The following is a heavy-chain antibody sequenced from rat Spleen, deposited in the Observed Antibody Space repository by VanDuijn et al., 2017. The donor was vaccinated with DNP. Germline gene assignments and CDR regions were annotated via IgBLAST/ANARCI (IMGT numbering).Heavy chain of an antibody. V-gene: IGHV5S23*01. D-gene: IGHD5-1*01. J-gene: IGHJ2*01. CDR2: ITDSGSTT. Sequence: EVQLVESGGGLVQPGRSLKLSCVSSGFTFSDYNMAWIRQVPGKGLEWVASITDSGSTTFYPDSVKGRFTISRDNAKDTLYLQMNSLRSEDTATYYCARDFNWALDYWGQGVMVTVSS. CDR3: ARDFNWALDY. CDR1: GFTFSDYN.